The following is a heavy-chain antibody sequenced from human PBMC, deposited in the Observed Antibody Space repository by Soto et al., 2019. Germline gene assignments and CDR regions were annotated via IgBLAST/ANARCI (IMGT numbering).Heavy chain of an antibody. CDR2: ISYDGSNK. CDR1: GFTFSSYG. J-gene: IGHJ3*02. V-gene: IGHV3-30*18. CDR3: AKDGPPGAFDI. Sequence: GGSLRLSCAASGFTFSSYGMHWVRQAPGKGLEWVAVISYDGSNKYYADSVKGRFTISRDNSKNTLYLQMNSLRAEDTAVYYCAKDGPPGAFDIWGQGTMVTVSS.